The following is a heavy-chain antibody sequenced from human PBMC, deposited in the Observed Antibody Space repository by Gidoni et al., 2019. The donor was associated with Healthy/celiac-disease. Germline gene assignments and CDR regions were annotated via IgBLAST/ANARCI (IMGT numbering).Heavy chain of an antibody. Sequence: QVQLVQSGAEVKKPGSSVKVSCKASGGTFSSYAISWVRQAPGHGLEWMGGIIPIFGTANYAQKFQGRVTITADKSTSTAYMKLSSLRSEDTAVYYCARARLYGDYIHQSYGMDVWGQGTTVTVSS. D-gene: IGHD4-17*01. J-gene: IGHJ6*02. CDR1: GGTFSSYA. V-gene: IGHV1-69*06. CDR2: IIPIFGTA. CDR3: ARARLYGDYIHQSYGMDV.